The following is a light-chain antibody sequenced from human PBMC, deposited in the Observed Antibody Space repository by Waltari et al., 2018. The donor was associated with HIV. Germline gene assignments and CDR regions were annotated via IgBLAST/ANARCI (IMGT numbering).Light chain of an antibody. CDR3: SSDKSKTPQYA. Sequence: QSALTQPASVSGSPGQSITISCTGTGSDIGVHKYVSWYQHHPGKAPKLSIYEVSSRPACLSAVFSGSKSGNAASLTSSGLQAGDEGDYYCSSDKSKTPQYAFGTGTKVSVL. CDR1: GSDIGVHKY. V-gene: IGLV2-14*01. J-gene: IGLJ1*01. CDR2: EVS.